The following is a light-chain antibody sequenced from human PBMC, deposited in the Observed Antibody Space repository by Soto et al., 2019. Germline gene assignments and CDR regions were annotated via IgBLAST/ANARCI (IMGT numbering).Light chain of an antibody. Sequence: QSALTQPASVSGSPGQSITISCPGSSSDVGGYNYVSWYQHHPGKVPKLMIYEVSNRPSGVSNRFSGSKSGNTASLSISGLQAEDEADYYCSSYTTSYTQVFGGGTQLTVL. CDR3: SSYTTSYTQV. CDR1: SSDVGGYNY. CDR2: EVS. V-gene: IGLV2-14*01. J-gene: IGLJ3*02.